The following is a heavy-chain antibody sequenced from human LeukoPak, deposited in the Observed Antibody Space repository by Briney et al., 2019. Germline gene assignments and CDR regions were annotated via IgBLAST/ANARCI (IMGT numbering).Heavy chain of an antibody. CDR2: ISSRSAYI. V-gene: IGHV3-21*01. CDR3: AKTPSLSFDYYDSSGYYSDY. J-gene: IGHJ4*02. CDR1: GFSFGEFV. D-gene: IGHD3-22*01. Sequence: PGGSLRLSCAASGFSFGEFVMNWVRQAPGKGLEWVSSISSRSAYIYYADSVRGRFTISRDNAKKSLYLQMNSLRAEDTAVYYCAKTPSLSFDYYDSSGYYSDYWGQGTLVTVSS.